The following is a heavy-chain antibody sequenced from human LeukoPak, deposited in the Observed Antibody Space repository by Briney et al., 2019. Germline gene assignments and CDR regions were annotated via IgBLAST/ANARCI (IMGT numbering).Heavy chain of an antibody. D-gene: IGHD6-19*01. J-gene: IGHJ3*02. CDR3: AKDSTLFRQDHSSGWYGAFDI. Sequence: PGGSLRLSCAASGFTFSSYGMHWVRQAPGKGLEWVAVISYDGSNKYYADSVKGRFTISRDNSKNTLYLQMNSLRAEDTAVYYCAKDSTLFRQDHSSGWYGAFDIWGQGTMVTVSS. V-gene: IGHV3-30*18. CDR1: GFTFSSYG. CDR2: ISYDGSNK.